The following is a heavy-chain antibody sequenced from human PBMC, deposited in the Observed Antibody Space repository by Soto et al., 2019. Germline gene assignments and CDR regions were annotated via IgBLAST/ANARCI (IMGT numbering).Heavy chain of an antibody. D-gene: IGHD2-21*02. V-gene: IGHV3-30-3*01. CDR1: GFTFSSYS. J-gene: IGHJ5*02. CDR2: VSYDGNRK. CDR3: ARGLVVTATGWFDL. Sequence: QVQLVQSGGGVVQPGRSLRLPCEASGFTFSSYSMNWVRQTPGKGLEWVAVVSYDGNRKYYADSVKGRFTISRDNAKNTLYLQMDNLRIEDTAVYYCARGLVVTATGWFDLWGQGTLVTVSP.